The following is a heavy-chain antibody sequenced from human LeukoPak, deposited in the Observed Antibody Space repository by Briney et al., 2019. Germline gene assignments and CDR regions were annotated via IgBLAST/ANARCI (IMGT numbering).Heavy chain of an antibody. Sequence: GGSLRLSCAASGLVFDDYGMTWVRQAPGKGLEWVSGISWNSGAIGYADSVKGRFTISRDNAKNSLYLQMNSLRAEDTALYYCAKDRDGYNGNFDYWGQGNLVTVSS. V-gene: IGHV3-9*01. CDR1: GLVFDDYG. CDR3: AKDRDGYNGNFDY. J-gene: IGHJ4*02. CDR2: ISWNSGAI. D-gene: IGHD5-24*01.